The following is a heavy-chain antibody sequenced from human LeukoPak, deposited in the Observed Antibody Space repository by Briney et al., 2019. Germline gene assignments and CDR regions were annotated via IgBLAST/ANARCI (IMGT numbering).Heavy chain of an antibody. D-gene: IGHD2-8*02. V-gene: IGHV4-59*08. CDR1: GGSISSYY. CDR2: IYYSGST. Sequence: ASETLSLTCTVSGGSISSYYWSWIRQPPGKGLEWIGYIYYSGSTNYNPSLKSRVTISVDTSKNQFSLKLSSVTAADTAVYYCARAWSHDAFDIWGQGTMVTVSS. J-gene: IGHJ3*02. CDR3: ARAWSHDAFDI.